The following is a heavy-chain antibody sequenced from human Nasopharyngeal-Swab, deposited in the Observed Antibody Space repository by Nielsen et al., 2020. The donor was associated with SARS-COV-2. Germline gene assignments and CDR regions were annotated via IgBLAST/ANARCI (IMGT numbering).Heavy chain of an antibody. V-gene: IGHV4-30-4*01. CDR1: GGSISSGDYY. Sequence: SETLSLTCTVSGGSISSGDYYWSWIRQPPGKGLEWIGYIYYSGSTYYSPSLKSRVTISVDTSKNQFSLKLSSVTAADTAVYYCARDSYYYGMDVWGQGTTVTVSS. CDR3: ARDSYYYGMDV. J-gene: IGHJ6*02. CDR2: IYYSGST.